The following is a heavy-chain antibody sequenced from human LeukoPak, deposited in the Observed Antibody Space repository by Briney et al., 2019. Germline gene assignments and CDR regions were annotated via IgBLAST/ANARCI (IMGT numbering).Heavy chain of an antibody. CDR2: IYYSGST. V-gene: IGHV4-39*01. D-gene: IGHD3-3*01. J-gene: IGHJ4*02. CDR1: GGSISSSSYY. CDR3: ARRPKYHDFWSGYYILFDC. Sequence: SETLSLTCTVSGGSISSSSYYWGWIRQPPGKGLEWIGSIYYSGSTYYNPSLKSRVTISVDTPKNQFSLKLSSVTAADTAVYYCARRPKYHDFWSGYYILFDCWGQGTLVTVSS.